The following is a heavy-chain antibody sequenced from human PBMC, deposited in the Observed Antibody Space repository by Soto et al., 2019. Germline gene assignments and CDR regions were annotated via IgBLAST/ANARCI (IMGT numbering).Heavy chain of an antibody. V-gene: IGHV3-23*01. CDR2: ISGSGGST. Sequence: EVQLLDSGGGLVQPGGSLRLSCAASGFTFSSYAMNWVRQAPGKGLEWVSVISGSGGSTYYADSVKGRFTISRDNSKNTLYLQMNRLKAEATAVYYCARRGPGTYFDYWGQGTLVTVSS. J-gene: IGHJ4*02. CDR1: GFTFSSYA. CDR3: ARRGPGTYFDY. D-gene: IGHD6-13*01.